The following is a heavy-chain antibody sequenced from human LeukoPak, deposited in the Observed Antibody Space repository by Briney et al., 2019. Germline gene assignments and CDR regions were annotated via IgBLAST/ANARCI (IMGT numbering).Heavy chain of an antibody. Sequence: GGSLRLSCAASGFTFSSYWMSCVRQAPGKGVEWVANIKEDGSEKYYGDSVKGRFTISRDNAKNSLYLEMNSLRVEDTAVYYCARDSSGYQWGQGTLVTVSS. CDR3: ARDSSGYQ. D-gene: IGHD3-22*01. V-gene: IGHV3-7*01. CDR2: IKEDGSEK. J-gene: IGHJ4*02. CDR1: GFTFSSYW.